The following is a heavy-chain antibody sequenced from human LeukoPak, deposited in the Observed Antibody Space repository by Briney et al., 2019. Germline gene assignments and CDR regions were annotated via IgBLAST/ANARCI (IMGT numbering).Heavy chain of an antibody. CDR3: VRDETLWTLDW. J-gene: IGHJ4*02. V-gene: IGHV3-74*03. CDR2: INERGTDS. D-gene: IGHD1-1*01. CDR1: GFTFSGHW. Sequence: PGGSLRLSCTASGFTFSGHWIRWVRQPPGMGLVWVSRINERGTDSMYAESVKGRFTISRDNAKNTVYLQMNSLRVEDTAVYYCVRDETLWTLDWWGQGTLVSVSS.